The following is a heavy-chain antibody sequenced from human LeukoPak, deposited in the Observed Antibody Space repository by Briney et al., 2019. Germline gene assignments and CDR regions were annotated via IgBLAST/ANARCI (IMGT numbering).Heavy chain of an antibody. J-gene: IGHJ4*02. Sequence: GGSLRLSCAAPGFTVSSNYMSWVRQAPGKGLEWVSAISGSGGFTHYADSVKGRFTISRDNSKNTLYLQMTNLRAEDTAVYYCARDKVYSSGWYSPYYFDYWGQGTLVTVSS. CDR1: GFTVSSNY. CDR3: ARDKVYSSGWYSPYYFDY. D-gene: IGHD6-19*01. V-gene: IGHV3-23*01. CDR2: ISGSGGFT.